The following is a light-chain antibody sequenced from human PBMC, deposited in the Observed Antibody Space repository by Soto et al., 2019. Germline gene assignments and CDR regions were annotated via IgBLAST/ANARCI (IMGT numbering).Light chain of an antibody. J-gene: IGLJ1*01. CDR2: EVS. CDR3: SSYTSGSSLRV. CDR1: SSDVGAYNY. Sequence: QSALTQPASVSGSPGQSITISCTGTSSDVGAYNYVSWYQQHPGKAPKLMIYEVSNRPSGVSNRFSGSKSGNTASLTISGLQAEDAVDYYCSSYTSGSSLRVFGTGTKLTVL. V-gene: IGLV2-14*01.